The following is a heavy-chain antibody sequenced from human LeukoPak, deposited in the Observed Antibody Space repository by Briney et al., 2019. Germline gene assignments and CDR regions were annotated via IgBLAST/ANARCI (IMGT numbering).Heavy chain of an antibody. CDR2: IYSGGST. V-gene: IGHV3-53*01. Sequence: GGSLRLSCAASGFTVSSNYMSWVRQAPGKGLEWVSVIYSGGSTYYADSVKGRFTISRDNSKNTLYLQMNSLRAEDTAVYYCANLVGATNGRSDYWGQGTLVTVSS. CDR3: ANLVGATNGRSDY. CDR1: GFTVSSNY. D-gene: IGHD1-26*01. J-gene: IGHJ4*02.